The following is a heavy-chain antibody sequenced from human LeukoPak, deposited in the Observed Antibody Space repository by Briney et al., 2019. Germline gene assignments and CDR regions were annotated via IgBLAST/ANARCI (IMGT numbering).Heavy chain of an antibody. CDR1: GFTFSSFG. Sequence: PGGSLRLSCAASGFTFSSFGMHWVRQAPGKGLEWVAIIWYDGSNKYYADSVKGRFTISRDNSKNTLYLQMNSLRAEDTALYYCARELSPVVKYYFEYWGQGTLVTVSP. V-gene: IGHV3-33*01. CDR3: ARELSPVVKYYFEY. D-gene: IGHD3-22*01. J-gene: IGHJ4*02. CDR2: IWYDGSNK.